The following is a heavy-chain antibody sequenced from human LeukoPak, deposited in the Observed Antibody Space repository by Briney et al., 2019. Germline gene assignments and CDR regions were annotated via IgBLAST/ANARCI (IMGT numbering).Heavy chain of an antibody. Sequence: LGESLKISCKGSGYSFTSYWIGWVRQMPGKGLEWMGIIYPGDSDTRYSPSFQGQVTISADKSISTAYLQWSSLKASDTAMYYCARGGPYGGVPIYYFDYWGQGTLVTVSS. D-gene: IGHD4-23*01. J-gene: IGHJ4*02. CDR2: IYPGDSDT. V-gene: IGHV5-51*01. CDR1: GYSFTSYW. CDR3: ARGGPYGGVPIYYFDY.